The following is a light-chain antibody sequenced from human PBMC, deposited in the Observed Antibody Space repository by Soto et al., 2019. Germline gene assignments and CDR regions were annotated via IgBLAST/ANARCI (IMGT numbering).Light chain of an antibody. CDR3: QQRSNWRGN. V-gene: IGKV3-11*01. J-gene: IGKJ4*01. Sequence: ELVLPQSPATLSFSPGERATLSCRASQSINKYLAWYQQKPGLAPRLLIYDASNRATVIPARFSGSGPGTDFTLTITSLEPEDCAVYYCQQRSNWRGNFGGGTKVEI. CDR1: QSINKY. CDR2: DAS.